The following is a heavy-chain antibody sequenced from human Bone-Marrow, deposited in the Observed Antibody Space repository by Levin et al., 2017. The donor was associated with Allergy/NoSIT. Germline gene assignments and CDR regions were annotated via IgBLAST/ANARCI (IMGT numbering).Heavy chain of an antibody. CDR1: GGSISNFY. Sequence: SETLSLTCTVSGGSISNFYWSWIRQPPGKGLEWIGYIYYSGSTKYNPSLKSRVTTSLDTSKKQFSLKLKSVTAADTAVYYCARGREFGLWLWFDTWGQGSLVTVSS. D-gene: IGHD3-16*01. CDR2: IYYSGST. V-gene: IGHV4-59*01. CDR3: ARGREFGLWLWFDT. J-gene: IGHJ5*02.